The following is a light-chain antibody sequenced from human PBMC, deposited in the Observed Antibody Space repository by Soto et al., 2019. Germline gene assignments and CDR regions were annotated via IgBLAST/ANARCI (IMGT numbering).Light chain of an antibody. CDR1: SSDVGGYDY. J-gene: IGLJ1*01. CDR3: SSYTVSNTLV. CDR2: DVS. Sequence: QSALTQPASVSGSPGQSITISCTGTSSDVGGYDYVSWYQQYPGKAPKLILYDVSDRPSGVSNRFSGSKSGNTASLTISGLQAEDEADYYCSSYTVSNTLVFGSGTKVTVL. V-gene: IGLV2-14*01.